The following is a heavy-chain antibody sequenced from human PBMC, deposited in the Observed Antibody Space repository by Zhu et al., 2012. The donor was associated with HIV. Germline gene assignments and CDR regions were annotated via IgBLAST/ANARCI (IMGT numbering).Heavy chain of an antibody. CDR3: AREPEDGYNYWYFDL. Sequence: QVQLQESGPGLVKPSETLSLTCTVSGGSISSYYWSWIRQPPGKGLEWIGYIYYSGSTNYNPSLKSRVTISVDTPKNQFSLKLSSVTAADTAVYYCAREPEDGYNYWYFDLWGRGTLVTVS. V-gene: IGHV4-59*01. D-gene: IGHD5-24*01. CDR2: IYYSGST. CDR1: GGSISSYY. J-gene: IGHJ2*01.